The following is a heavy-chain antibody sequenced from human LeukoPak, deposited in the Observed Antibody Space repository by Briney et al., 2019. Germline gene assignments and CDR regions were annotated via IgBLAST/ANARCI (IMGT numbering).Heavy chain of an antibody. V-gene: IGHV1-18*01. D-gene: IGHD2-2*01. CDR3: ARDSGWRYCSSTSCPENWFDP. Sequence: ASVKVSCKASGYTFTSYGISWVRQAPGQGLEWMGWISAYNGNTNYAQKLQGRVTMTTDTSTSTAYMELRSLRSDDTAVYYCARDSGWRYCSSTSCPENWFDPWGQGTLVTVSS. J-gene: IGHJ5*02. CDR1: GYTFTSYG. CDR2: ISAYNGNT.